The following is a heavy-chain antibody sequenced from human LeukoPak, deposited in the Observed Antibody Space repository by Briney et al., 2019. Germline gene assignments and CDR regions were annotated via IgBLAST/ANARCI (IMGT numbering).Heavy chain of an antibody. V-gene: IGHV4-59*08. Sequence: SETLSLTCTVSGGSISSYYWSWIRQPPGKGLEWIGYIYYSGSTNYNPSLKSRVTISVDTSMNQFSLKLSSVTAADTAVYYCAGTTTKTRYYYYGMDVWGQGTTVTVSS. CDR1: GGSISSYY. J-gene: IGHJ6*02. CDR2: IYYSGST. D-gene: IGHD4-11*01. CDR3: AGTTTKTRYYYYGMDV.